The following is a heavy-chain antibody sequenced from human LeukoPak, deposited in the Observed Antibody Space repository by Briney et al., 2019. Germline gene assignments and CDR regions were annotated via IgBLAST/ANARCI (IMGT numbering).Heavy chain of an antibody. V-gene: IGHV4-59*08. D-gene: IGHD3-10*01. CDR3: ARHGWFGELLYGWFDP. CDR1: GGSISSYY. CDR2: IHYSGST. J-gene: IGHJ5*02. Sequence: PSETLSLTCTVSGGSISSYYWSWIRQPPGKGLEWIGYIHYSGSTNYNPSLKSRVTISVDMSKNQISLKLSSVTAADTAVYYCARHGWFGELLYGWFDPWGQGTLVTVSS.